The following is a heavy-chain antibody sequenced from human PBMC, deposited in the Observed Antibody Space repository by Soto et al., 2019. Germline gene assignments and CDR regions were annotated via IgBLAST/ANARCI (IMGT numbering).Heavy chain of an antibody. D-gene: IGHD7-27*01. CDR3: ARGRYCLTGRCFPNWFHS. V-gene: IGHV4-30-4*01. CDR2: IYKSATT. J-gene: IGHJ5*01. Sequence: SETLSLTCSVSGDSISNLDYFWAWIRQPPGQALEYIGYIYKSATTYYNPSFESRVAISVDTSKSQFSLNVTSVTAADTAVYFCARGRYCLTGRCFPNWFHSWGQGVLVT. CDR1: GDSISNLDYF.